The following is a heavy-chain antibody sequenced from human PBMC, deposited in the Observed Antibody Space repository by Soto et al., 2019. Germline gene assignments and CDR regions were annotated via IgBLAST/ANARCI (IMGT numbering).Heavy chain of an antibody. D-gene: IGHD6-6*01. CDR1: GSTFSRYG. CDR2: ISAYNGNT. CDR3: ARDRYSSSRGPY. V-gene: IGHV1-18*01. Sequence: GASVEVSCKASGSTFSRYGISLVRQAPGQGLEWMGWISAYNGNTNYAQKVQGRVTMTTDTSTNTAYMQLRSLRSDDTAVYYCARDRYSSSRGPYWGQGSLVPVSS. J-gene: IGHJ4*02.